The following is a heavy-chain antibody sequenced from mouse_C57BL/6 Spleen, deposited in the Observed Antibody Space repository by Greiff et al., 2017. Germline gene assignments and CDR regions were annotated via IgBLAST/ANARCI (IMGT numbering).Heavy chain of an antibody. CDR3: AREYDGYYGYYAMDY. CDR2: ISYDGSN. CDR1: GYSITSGYY. D-gene: IGHD2-3*01. Sequence: EVKLMESGPGLVKPSQSLSLTCSVTGYSITSGYYWNWIRQFPGNKLEWMGYISYDGSNNYNPSLKNRISITRDTSKNQFFLKLNSVTTEDTATYYCAREYDGYYGYYAMDYWGQGTSVTVSS. J-gene: IGHJ4*01. V-gene: IGHV3-6*01.